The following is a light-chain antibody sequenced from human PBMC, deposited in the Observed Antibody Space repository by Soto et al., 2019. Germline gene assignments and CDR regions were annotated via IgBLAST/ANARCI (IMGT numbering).Light chain of an antibody. Sequence: EIVLMQSPGTRSWSPGHRATLSSRARQSVSTNYLAWYQQKPGQAPRLLIFGASSRSTGIPDRFSGSGSGTDFTLTSSRLEPEDFAVYYCQQYDTSPPLTFGGGTEVEIK. V-gene: IGKV3-20*01. CDR2: GAS. J-gene: IGKJ4*01. CDR1: QSVSTNY. CDR3: QQYDTSPPLT.